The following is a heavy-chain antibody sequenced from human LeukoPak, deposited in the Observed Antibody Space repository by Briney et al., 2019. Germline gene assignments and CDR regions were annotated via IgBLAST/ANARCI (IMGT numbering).Heavy chain of an antibody. D-gene: IGHD3-22*01. J-gene: IGHJ1*01. CDR2: ISGSGGST. CDR1: GFTFSSYA. Sequence: GGSLRLSCAASGFTFSSYAMSWVRQAPGKGLEWVSAISGSGGSTYYADSVKGRFTISRDNSKNTLYLQMNSLRAEDTAVYYCAKDRVYYDSSGYFQHWGQGTLVTVSS. CDR3: AKDRVYYDSSGYFQH. V-gene: IGHV3-23*01.